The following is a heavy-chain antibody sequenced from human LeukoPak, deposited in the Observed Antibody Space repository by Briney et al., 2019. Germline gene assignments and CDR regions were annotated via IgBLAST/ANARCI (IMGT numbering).Heavy chain of an antibody. J-gene: IGHJ4*02. D-gene: IGHD1-1*01. CDR3: AKATAATTYFDY. CDR2: ISPGGGAI. Sequence: PGGSLRLSCAVSGFTFSNYAMSWVRQPPGKGLEWVSAISPGGGAIFYADPVKGRFAVSRDNSGNTLFLQINSLRAEDTAVYYCAKATAATTYFDYWGQGTLVTVSS. CDR1: GFTFSNYA. V-gene: IGHV3-23*01.